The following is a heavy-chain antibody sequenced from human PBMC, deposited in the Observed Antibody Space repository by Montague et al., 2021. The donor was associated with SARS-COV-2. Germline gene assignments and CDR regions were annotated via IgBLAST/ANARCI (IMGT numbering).Heavy chain of an antibody. J-gene: IGHJ6*02. CDR2: IWHGGST. Sequence: SETLSLTCTVSGYSITHAYYWGWIRQPPGKGLEWIGNIWHGGSTYYNPSLKSRVTISVDTSKNQFSLKLSSVTAADTAVYYCARLGRQQLVRLSGMDVWGQGTTVTVSS. CDR1: GYSITHAYY. V-gene: IGHV4-38-2*02. D-gene: IGHD6-13*01. CDR3: ARLGRQQLVRLSGMDV.